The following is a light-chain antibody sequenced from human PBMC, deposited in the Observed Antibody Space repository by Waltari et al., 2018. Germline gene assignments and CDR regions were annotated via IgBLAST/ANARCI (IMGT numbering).Light chain of an antibody. CDR3: QVWDTTSDRVV. V-gene: IGLV3-21*03. CDR1: NVGSKS. J-gene: IGLJ2*01. Sequence: SYVLTQPPSASVAPGKTARITCGGDNVGSKSVHWYQQKPGQAPLLVVYDDSARPSGIPDRCSASNTGNTATLSISRVENGDEADYYCQVWDTTSDRVVFGGGTTLTVL. CDR2: DDS.